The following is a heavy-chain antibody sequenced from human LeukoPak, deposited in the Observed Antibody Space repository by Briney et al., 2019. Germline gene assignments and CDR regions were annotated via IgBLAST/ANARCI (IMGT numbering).Heavy chain of an antibody. D-gene: IGHD6-13*01. CDR1: GGSISSSSYY. CDR3: ARDDGGSWQTFDY. Sequence: PSETLSLTCTVSGGSISSSSYYWGWIRQPPGKGLEWIGYIYYSGSTNYNPSLKSRVTISVDTSKNQFSLKLSSVTAADTAVYYCARDDGGSWQTFDYWGQGTLVTVSS. CDR2: IYYSGST. V-gene: IGHV4-61*01. J-gene: IGHJ4*02.